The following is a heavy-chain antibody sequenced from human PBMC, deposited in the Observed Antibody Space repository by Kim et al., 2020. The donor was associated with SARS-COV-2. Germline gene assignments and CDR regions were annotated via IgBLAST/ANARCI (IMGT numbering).Heavy chain of an antibody. J-gene: IGHJ4*02. V-gene: IGHV4-34*01. Sequence: LKSRVTISVDTSKNQFSLKLSSVTAADTAVYYCARVATIVEGALSRYFDYWGQGTLVTVSS. CDR3: ARVATIVEGALSRYFDY. D-gene: IGHD5-12*01.